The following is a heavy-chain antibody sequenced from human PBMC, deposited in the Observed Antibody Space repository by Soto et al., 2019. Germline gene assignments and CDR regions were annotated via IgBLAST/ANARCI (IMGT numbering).Heavy chain of an antibody. CDR2: ASGGGGST. Sequence: EVQLLESGGGLVQPGGSLRLSCAVSGFIFSNYAMSWVRQAPGGGREWVATASGGGGSTYYADSVKGRFTISRDNSMNTLFLQMNSLRVDDSAVYYCAKGLSPWPSSSFGSWGQGTLVPVSS. J-gene: IGHJ4*02. CDR1: GFIFSNYA. V-gene: IGHV3-23*01. CDR3: AKGLSPWPSSSFGS. D-gene: IGHD3-10*01.